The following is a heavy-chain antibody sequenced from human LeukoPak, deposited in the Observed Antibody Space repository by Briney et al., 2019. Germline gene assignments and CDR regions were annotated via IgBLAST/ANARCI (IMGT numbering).Heavy chain of an antibody. Sequence: GGSMRLSCAASGFTFSSYEMNWVRQAPGKGLEWVSYISSSGSTIYYADSVKGRFTISRDNAKNSLYLQMNSLRAEDTAVYYCARNGYSGYDFLDYWGQGTLVTVSS. V-gene: IGHV3-48*03. D-gene: IGHD5-12*01. CDR3: ARNGYSGYDFLDY. J-gene: IGHJ4*02. CDR1: GFTFSSYE. CDR2: ISSSGSTI.